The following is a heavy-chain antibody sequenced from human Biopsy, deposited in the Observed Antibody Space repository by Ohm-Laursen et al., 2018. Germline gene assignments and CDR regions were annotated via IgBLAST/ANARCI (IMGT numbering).Heavy chain of an antibody. CDR3: AAYYYDSSGYFYAFHY. CDR2: VSYSGNT. V-gene: IGHV4-59*08. Sequence: TLSLTCTVSGGSFTGHYWTWIRQPLGKGLEWIGYVSYSGNTKYNPSLKSRVTISADPSKNQFSLKLSSVTAADTAMYYCAAYYYDSSGYFYAFHYWGQGTLVTVSS. D-gene: IGHD3-22*01. CDR1: GGSFTGHY. J-gene: IGHJ4*02.